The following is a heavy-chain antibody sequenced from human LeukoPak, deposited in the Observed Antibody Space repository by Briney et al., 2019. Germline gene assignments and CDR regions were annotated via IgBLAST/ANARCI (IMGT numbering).Heavy chain of an antibody. Sequence: GGSLRLSCAASGFTFSSYWMHWVRQAPGKGLVWVSRINSDGSSTSYADSVKGRFTISRDNAKNTLYLQMNSLRAEDTAVYYCARAPGYSSGWYPGYYYYYGMDVWSQGTTVTVSS. CDR2: INSDGSST. CDR3: ARAPGYSSGWYPGYYYYYGMDV. J-gene: IGHJ6*02. CDR1: GFTFSSYW. D-gene: IGHD6-19*01. V-gene: IGHV3-74*01.